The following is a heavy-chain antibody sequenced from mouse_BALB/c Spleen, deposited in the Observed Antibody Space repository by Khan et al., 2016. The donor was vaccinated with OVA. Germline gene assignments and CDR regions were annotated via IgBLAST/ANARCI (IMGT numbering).Heavy chain of an antibody. CDR2: ISSGGTYS. CDR1: GFTFSSYG. Sequence: EVELVESGGDLVKPEGSLKLSCAASGFTFSSYGMSWVRQTPDKRLEWVATISSGGTYSYYPDSVKGRFTIYRDNAKNTLYLQMRSLKSEDTAMYYCARFITTGTGDYYAMDYWGQGTSVTVSS. CDR3: ARFITTGTGDYYAMDY. V-gene: IGHV5-6*01. J-gene: IGHJ4*01. D-gene: IGHD1-2*01.